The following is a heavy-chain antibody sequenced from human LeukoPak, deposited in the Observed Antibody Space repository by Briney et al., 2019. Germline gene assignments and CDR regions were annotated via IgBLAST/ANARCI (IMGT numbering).Heavy chain of an antibody. CDR2: ISYDGSNK. CDR3: AREGSKGVAVVPAARVLDY. D-gene: IGHD2-2*01. V-gene: IGHV3-30-3*01. Sequence: GGSLRLSCAASGFTFSSYAMRWVRQAPGKGLEWVAVISYDGSNKYYADSVKGRFTISRDNSKNTLYLQMNSLRAEDTAVYYSAREGSKGVAVVPAARVLDYWGQGTLVTVSS. J-gene: IGHJ4*02. CDR1: GFTFSSYA.